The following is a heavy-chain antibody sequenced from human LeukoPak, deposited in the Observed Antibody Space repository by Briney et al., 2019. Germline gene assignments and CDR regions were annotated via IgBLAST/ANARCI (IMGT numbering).Heavy chain of an antibody. CDR3: AADGGSYKSGCFY. CDR1: GITFSTYA. Sequence: GGSLRLSCAASGITFSTYAMHWVRQAPGKGLEWVAVISYDGSNKYSADYVKGRFTISRDISKNTLYLQMNSLRAEDTAVYYCAADGGSYKSGCFYWGQGTLVTVS. CDR2: ISYDGSNK. J-gene: IGHJ4*02. V-gene: IGHV3-30*04. D-gene: IGHD1-26*01.